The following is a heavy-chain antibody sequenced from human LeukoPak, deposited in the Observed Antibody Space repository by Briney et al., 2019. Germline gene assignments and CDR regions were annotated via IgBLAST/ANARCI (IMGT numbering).Heavy chain of an antibody. V-gene: IGHV1-69*02. CDR1: GGTFSIYT. D-gene: IGHD3-22*01. CDR3: AGGNYYDSSGYYL. J-gene: IGHJ5*02. CDR2: IIPILGIA. Sequence: VASVSVSYKASGGTFSIYTISWVRQAPGQGREWMGRIIPILGIANYAQKFQGRVTITADKSTSTAYMELSSLRSEDTAVYYCAGGNYYDSSGYYLWGQGTLVTVSS.